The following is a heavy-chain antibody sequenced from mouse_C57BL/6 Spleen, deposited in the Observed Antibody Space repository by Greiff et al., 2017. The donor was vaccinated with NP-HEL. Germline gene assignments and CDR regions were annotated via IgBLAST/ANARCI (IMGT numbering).Heavy chain of an antibody. J-gene: IGHJ1*03. CDR2: ISSGSSTI. D-gene: IGHD1-1*01. Sequence: EVKVVESGGGLVKPGGSLKLSCAASGFTFSDYGMHWVRQAPEKGLEWVAYISSGSSTIYYADTVKGRFTISRDNAKNTLFLQMTSLRSEDTAMYYCARYYYGSSHWYFDVWGTGTTVTVSS. CDR1: GFTFSDYG. V-gene: IGHV5-17*01. CDR3: ARYYYGSSHWYFDV.